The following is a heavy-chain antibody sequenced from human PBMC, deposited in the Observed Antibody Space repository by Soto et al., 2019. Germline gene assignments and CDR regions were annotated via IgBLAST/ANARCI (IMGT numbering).Heavy chain of an antibody. CDR1: GFTLSRYS. CDR2: ISGSSDTI. Sequence: EVQLVESGGGLVQPGGSLRVSCAASGFTLSRYSMNWVRQAPGKGLEWLSYISGSSDTIYYADSVKGRFIISRDNAKNSLYLQMNSLRDEDTVVYYCARGGVATIFGDSWGQGTLVTVSS. V-gene: IGHV3-48*02. D-gene: IGHD5-12*01. CDR3: ARGGVATIFGDS. J-gene: IGHJ4*02.